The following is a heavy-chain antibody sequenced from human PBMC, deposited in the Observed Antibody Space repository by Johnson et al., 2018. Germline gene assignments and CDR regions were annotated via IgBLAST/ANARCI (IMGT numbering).Heavy chain of an antibody. CDR2: ISGSGGST. Sequence: VQLVQYGGGLVQPGRSLRLSCAASGFTFDDYAMHWVRQAPGKGMEWVSGISGSGGSTYYADSVTGRFTISRDNSKNTLYLQMNSLRAEDTAVYYCARSQSAYYGDYVGAEYFQHWGQGTLVTVSS. CDR3: ARSQSAYYGDYVGAEYFQH. CDR1: GFTFDDYA. J-gene: IGHJ1*01. V-gene: IGHV3-23*04. D-gene: IGHD4-17*01.